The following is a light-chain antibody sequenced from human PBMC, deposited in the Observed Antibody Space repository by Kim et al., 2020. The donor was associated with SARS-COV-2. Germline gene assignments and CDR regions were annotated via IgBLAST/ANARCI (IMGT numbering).Light chain of an antibody. Sequence: QSALTQPPSASGSPGQSVAISCTGTSSDDGGYNYVSWYQQHPGKAPKLMIYEVSKRPSGVPDRFSGSKSGNTASLTVSGLQAEDEADYYCSSYAGSNNVFGTGTKVTGL. CDR2: EVS. CDR3: SSYAGSNNV. J-gene: IGLJ1*01. V-gene: IGLV2-8*01. CDR1: SSDDGGYNY.